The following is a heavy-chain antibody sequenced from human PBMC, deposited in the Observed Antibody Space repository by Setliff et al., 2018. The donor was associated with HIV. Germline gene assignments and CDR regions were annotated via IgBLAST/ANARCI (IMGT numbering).Heavy chain of an antibody. CDR1: GYSFTSYW. CDR3: AKYGGIRRWLQLKHYFYYYMDV. CDR2: IYPGDSDI. Sequence: PGESLKISCKGSGYSFTSYWIGWVRQMPGKGLEWMGIIYPGDSDIRYSPSFEGQVTISADKSISTAYLQWTSVKASDTAMYYCAKYGGIRRWLQLKHYFYYYMDVWGKGTTVTVSS. V-gene: IGHV5-51*01. D-gene: IGHD5-12*01. J-gene: IGHJ6*03.